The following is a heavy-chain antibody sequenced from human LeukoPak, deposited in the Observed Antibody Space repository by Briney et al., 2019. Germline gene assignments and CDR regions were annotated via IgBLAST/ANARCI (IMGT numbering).Heavy chain of an antibody. D-gene: IGHD4-23*01. CDR2: ISYDGSNK. J-gene: IGHJ4*02. CDR1: GFTFSSYG. Sequence: PGRSLRLSCAASGFTFSSYGMHWVRQAPGKGLEWVAVISYDGSNKYYADSVKGRFTISRDNSKNTLYLQMNSLRAEDTAVYYCAKDSQGDYGGLGDYWGQGTLVTVSS. V-gene: IGHV3-30*18. CDR3: AKDSQGDYGGLGDY.